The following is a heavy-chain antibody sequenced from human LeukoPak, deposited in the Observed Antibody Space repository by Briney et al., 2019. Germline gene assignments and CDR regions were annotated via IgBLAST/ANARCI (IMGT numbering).Heavy chain of an antibody. V-gene: IGHV3-23*01. Sequence: GGSLRLSCAASEVDFCGHAMTWVRQAPGKGLEWVSAISISGSKTYYADSVKGRFTISRDNSKNTLYLQMNSLRAEDTAVYYCANEIRPNDYWGLGTQVTVSS. CDR2: ISISGSKT. CDR3: ANEIRPNDY. D-gene: IGHD4-17*01. J-gene: IGHJ4*02. CDR1: EVDFCGHA.